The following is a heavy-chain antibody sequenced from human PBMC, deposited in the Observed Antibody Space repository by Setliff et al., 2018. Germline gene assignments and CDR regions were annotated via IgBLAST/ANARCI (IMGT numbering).Heavy chain of an antibody. V-gene: IGHV4-39*01. D-gene: IGHD5-12*01. Sequence: PSETLSLTCSVLGDPLSSGTQYWAWIRQPPGKGLEWIGNINYSGSTYYNPSLKSRVTMSVDASKNQVSLKVTSVTAEDTAVYYCAKVDIDYIMTRDNTWQYLFYMDVWGRGTTVTVSS. CDR1: GDPLSSGTQY. CDR2: INYSGST. J-gene: IGHJ6*03. CDR3: AKVDIDYIMTRDNTWQYLFYMDV.